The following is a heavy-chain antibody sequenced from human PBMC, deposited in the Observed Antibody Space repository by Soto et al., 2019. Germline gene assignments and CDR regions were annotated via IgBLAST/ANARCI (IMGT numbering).Heavy chain of an antibody. Sequence: QVQLVQSGAEVKKPGSPVKVSCKASGGTFSSYAISWVRQAPGQGLEWMGGIIPIFGTANYAQKFQGRVTITADESTSTAYMELSSLRSEDTAVYYCARDTPVEMATNPIFDYWGQGTLVTVSS. CDR3: ARDTPVEMATNPIFDY. CDR1: GGTFSSYA. CDR2: IIPIFGTA. D-gene: IGHD5-12*01. V-gene: IGHV1-69*12. J-gene: IGHJ4*02.